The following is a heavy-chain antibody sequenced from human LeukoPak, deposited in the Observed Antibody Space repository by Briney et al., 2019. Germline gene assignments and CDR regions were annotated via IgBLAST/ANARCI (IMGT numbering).Heavy chain of an antibody. Sequence: SETLSLTCTVSGGSISSFFWSWIRQPPGKGLEWIGYVHSSGSTKYNPSLKSRLIISVDMSKNQFSLKLSSVSVADTAVYYCASLAPGNYDILTGDPKVVFDYWAREPWSPSPQ. D-gene: IGHD3-9*01. CDR1: GGSISSFF. V-gene: IGHV4-59*01. CDR2: VHSSGST. J-gene: IGHJ4*02. CDR3: ASLAPGNYDILTGDPKVVFDY.